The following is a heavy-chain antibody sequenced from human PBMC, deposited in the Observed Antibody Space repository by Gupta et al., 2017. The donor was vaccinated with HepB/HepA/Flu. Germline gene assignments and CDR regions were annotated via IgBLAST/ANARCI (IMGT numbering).Heavy chain of an antibody. V-gene: IGHV4-31*03. D-gene: IGHD1-20*01. J-gene: IGHJ4*02. CDR1: GDSMRSGDYY. Sequence: QVQLQESGPGLVRPSQTLSLTCTVAGDSMRSGDYYWNWIRHHPGKGLEWIGYIHFSGTIYYNPSLRSRVTNSVDTSQNQFSLRLTSVTAADTATYYCARGTDLYKLGNYWGRGALVTVSS. CDR3: ARGTDLYKLGNY. CDR2: IHFSGTI.